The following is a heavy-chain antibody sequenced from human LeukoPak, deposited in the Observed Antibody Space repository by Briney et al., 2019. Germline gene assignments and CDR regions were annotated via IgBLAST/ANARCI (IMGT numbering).Heavy chain of an antibody. V-gene: IGHV3-23*05. CDR1: GFSFSSYS. Sequence: GGSLRLSCAASGFSFSSYSMNWVRQAPGKGLEWVSSINSDSIWIYYADSVRGRFTISRDNSKNTLYLQMNSLRAEDTAVYYCAKYGVGSMVCGKILAHFDYWGQGTLVTVSS. CDR2: INSDSIWI. D-gene: IGHD4/OR15-4a*01. J-gene: IGHJ4*02. CDR3: AKYGVGSMVCGKILAHFDY.